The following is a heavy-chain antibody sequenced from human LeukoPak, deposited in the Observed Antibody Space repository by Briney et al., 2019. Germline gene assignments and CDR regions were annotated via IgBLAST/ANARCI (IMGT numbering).Heavy chain of an antibody. CDR3: ARGGLYCSGGSCLRFDP. CDR2: IIPIFGTA. Sequence: GASVKVSCKASGGTFSSNAISWVRQAPGQGLEWMGGIIPIFGTANYAQKFQGRVTITADESTSTAYMELSSLRSEDTAVYYCARGGLYCSGGSCLRFDPWGQGTLVTVSS. V-gene: IGHV1-69*01. D-gene: IGHD2-15*01. CDR1: GGTFSSNA. J-gene: IGHJ5*02.